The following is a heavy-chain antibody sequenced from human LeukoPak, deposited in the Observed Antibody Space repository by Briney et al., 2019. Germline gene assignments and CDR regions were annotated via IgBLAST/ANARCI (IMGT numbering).Heavy chain of an antibody. CDR2: ISSSSSYI. Sequence: GGSLRLSCAASGFTFSSYSMNWVRQAPGKGLEWVSSISSSSSYIYYADSVKGRFTISRDNAKNSLYLQMNSLRAEDTAVYYCARDDSEQLVLDAFDIWGQGTMATVSS. D-gene: IGHD6-6*01. J-gene: IGHJ3*02. V-gene: IGHV3-21*01. CDR1: GFTFSSYS. CDR3: ARDDSEQLVLDAFDI.